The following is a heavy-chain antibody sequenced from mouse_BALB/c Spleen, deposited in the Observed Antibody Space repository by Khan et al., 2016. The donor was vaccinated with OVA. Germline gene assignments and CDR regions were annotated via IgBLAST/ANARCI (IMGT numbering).Heavy chain of an antibody. V-gene: IGHV2-6-1*01. CDR2: ILSDGST. Sequence: QVQLKESGPGLVAPSQSLSITCTISGFSLTNYGVHWIRQPPGKGLEWLVVILSDGSTTYNSALKSRLTITKDNSKSQVFLQMNSLQTDDTAIYFCARQPYYHYNIMDYWGQGTSVTVSS. CDR1: GFSLTNYG. J-gene: IGHJ4*01. D-gene: IGHD2-10*01. CDR3: ARQPYYHYNIMDY.